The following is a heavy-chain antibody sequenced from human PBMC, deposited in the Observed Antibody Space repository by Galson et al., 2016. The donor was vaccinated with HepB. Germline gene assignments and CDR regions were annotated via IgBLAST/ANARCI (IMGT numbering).Heavy chain of an antibody. Sequence: SVKVSCKASGYTFTSYFIHWVRQAPGQGLQWMGTINPSADSTTYAHNFQGRDTMTRDTSTSTVYMELSSLRSEDTAVFYCARDRGNYDSTGYYFDYWGQGTLVTVSS. CDR2: INPSADST. CDR1: GYTFTSYF. CDR3: ARDRGNYDSTGYYFDY. D-gene: IGHD3-22*01. V-gene: IGHV1-46*01. J-gene: IGHJ4*02.